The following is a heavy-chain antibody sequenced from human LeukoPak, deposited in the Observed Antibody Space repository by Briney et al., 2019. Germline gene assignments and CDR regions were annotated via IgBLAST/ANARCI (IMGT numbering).Heavy chain of an antibody. D-gene: IGHD5-24*01. CDR1: GFTLSTIW. V-gene: IGHV3-7*01. CDR2: IKEDGSEK. Sequence: GGSLRLSCVASGFTLSTIWMSWVSQAPGGGLGWVANIKEDGSEKYYVDSVRGRFTIYRDNDKNSLFLQMNSLRAEDTVVYYCARDGWRAINYWGQGTLVTVS. CDR3: ARDGWRAINY. J-gene: IGHJ4*02.